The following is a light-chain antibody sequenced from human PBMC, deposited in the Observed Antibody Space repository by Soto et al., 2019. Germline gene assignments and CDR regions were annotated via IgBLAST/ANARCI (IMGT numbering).Light chain of an antibody. CDR3: SSKSPDF. Sequence: QSALTQPASVSWSPGQSITISCTGTNSGIRDYNYVSWYQQLPRNAPKLIMYEVSNRPSGISNRFSGSKSGNTASLTISGSQAEDEADYYCSSKSPDFFGTGTKVTDL. V-gene: IGLV2-14*01. J-gene: IGLJ1*01. CDR2: EVS. CDR1: NSGIRDYNY.